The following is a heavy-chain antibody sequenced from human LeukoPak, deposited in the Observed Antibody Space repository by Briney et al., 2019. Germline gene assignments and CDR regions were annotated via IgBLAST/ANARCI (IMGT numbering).Heavy chain of an antibody. CDR1: GGSISSGSYY. D-gene: IGHD1-26*01. Sequence: PSETLSLTCTVSGGSISSGSYYWSWIRQPAGKGLEWIGRIYTSGSTNYNPSLKSRVTISVDTSKNQFSLKLSSVTAADTAVYYCARLGYSGSYYERTFDIWGQGTMVTVSS. J-gene: IGHJ3*02. CDR3: ARLGYSGSYYERTFDI. CDR2: IYTSGST. V-gene: IGHV4-61*02.